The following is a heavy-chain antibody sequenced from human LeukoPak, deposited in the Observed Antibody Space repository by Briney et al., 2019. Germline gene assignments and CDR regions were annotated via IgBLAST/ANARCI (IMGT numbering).Heavy chain of an antibody. CDR1: GYTFTSYG. V-gene: IGHV1-18*01. J-gene: IGHJ4*02. D-gene: IGHD3-22*01. Sequence: ASVKVSCKASGYTFTSYGISWVRQAPGQGLEWMGWISAYNGNTNYAQKLQGRVTMSTDTSTSTAYMELSSLRSEDTAVYYCARDTRVFNYDSSGMLGYWGQGTLVTVSS. CDR3: ARDTRVFNYDSSGMLGY. CDR2: ISAYNGNT.